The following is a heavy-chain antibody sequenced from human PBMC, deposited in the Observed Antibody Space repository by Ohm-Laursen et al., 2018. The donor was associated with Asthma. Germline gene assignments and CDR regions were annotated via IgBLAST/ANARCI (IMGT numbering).Heavy chain of an antibody. J-gene: IGHJ6*02. CDR3: ARDRSSISGRYYYGSGSYGGYGMDV. V-gene: IGHV1-46*03. Sequence: ASVKVSCKASGYTLTSYYMHWVRQAPGQGLEWMGIINPSGGSTSYAQKFQGRVTMTRDTSTSTVYMELSSLRSEDTAVYYCARDRSSISGRYYYGSGSYGGYGMDVWGQGTTVTVSS. D-gene: IGHD3-10*01. CDR2: INPSGGST. CDR1: GYTLTSYY.